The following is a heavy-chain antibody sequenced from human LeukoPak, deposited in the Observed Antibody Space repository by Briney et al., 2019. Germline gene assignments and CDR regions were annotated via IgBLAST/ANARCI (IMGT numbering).Heavy chain of an antibody. CDR1: GDSVSTNSAT. V-gene: IGHV6-1*01. CDR2: TYYRSERYN. Sequence: SQTLSLTCDISGDSVSTNSATWNWIRQSPSRGLEWLGRTYYRSERYNDYAVSVKSRITINPDTSKNQFSLQLHSVTPEDTAVYYCARAQDYYYYMDVWGKGTTVTVSS. J-gene: IGHJ6*03. CDR3: ARAQDYYYYMDV.